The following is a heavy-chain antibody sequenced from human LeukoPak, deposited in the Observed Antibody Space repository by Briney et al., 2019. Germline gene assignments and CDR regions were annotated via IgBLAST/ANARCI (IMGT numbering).Heavy chain of an antibody. V-gene: IGHV3-53*01. J-gene: IGHJ4*02. CDR1: GFTVSDSY. CDR3: ATLLPASRHYFQN. CDR2: I. Sequence: GGSLRLSCAASGFTVSDSYMSWVRQAPGMGLEWVSVIYADSVKGRFTISGDNSKNTLYLQMTSLRVEDTAFYYCATLLPASRHYFQNWGQGALVTVSS. D-gene: IGHD2-15*01.